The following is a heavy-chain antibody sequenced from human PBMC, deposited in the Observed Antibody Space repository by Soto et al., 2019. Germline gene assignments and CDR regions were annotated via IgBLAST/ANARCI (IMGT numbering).Heavy chain of an antibody. CDR2: IIPIFGTA. Sequence: SVKVSCKASGGTFSSYAISWVRQAPGQGREWMGGIIPIFGTANYAQKFQGRVTITADESTSTAYMELSSLRSEDTAVYYCARGGGSGYYNPSYYYYGMDVWGQGXTVTVSS. CDR1: GGTFSSYA. CDR3: ARGGGSGYYNPSYYYYGMDV. J-gene: IGHJ6*02. D-gene: IGHD3-22*01. V-gene: IGHV1-69*13.